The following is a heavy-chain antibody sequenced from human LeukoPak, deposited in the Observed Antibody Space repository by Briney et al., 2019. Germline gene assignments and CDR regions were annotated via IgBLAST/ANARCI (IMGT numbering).Heavy chain of an antibody. CDR1: GYTFTRCG. CDR3: AREVNPPSIFGVVIPDY. J-gene: IGHJ4*02. V-gene: IGHV1-18*01. D-gene: IGHD3-3*01. CDR2: ISAYNGNT. Sequence: ASVKVSCKASGYTFTRCGISWVRQAPGQGLEWMGWISAYNGNTNYAQKLQGRVTMTTDTSTSTAYMELRSLRSDDTAVYYCAREVNPPSIFGVVIPDYWGQGTLVTVSS.